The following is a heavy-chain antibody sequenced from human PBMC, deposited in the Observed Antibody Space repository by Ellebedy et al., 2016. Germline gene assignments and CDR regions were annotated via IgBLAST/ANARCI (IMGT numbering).Heavy chain of an antibody. CDR3: ARSLIGGKNY. CDR1: GFSFSNYW. J-gene: IGHJ4*02. Sequence: GESLKISXAASGFSFSNYWMSWVRQAPGKGLEWVVNIKEDGSEKHYVDSVKGRFTISRDNAKNSLYLQMNSLRVEDTAVYYCARSLIGGKNYWGQGTLVTVSS. D-gene: IGHD3-16*01. CDR2: IKEDGSEK. V-gene: IGHV3-7*03.